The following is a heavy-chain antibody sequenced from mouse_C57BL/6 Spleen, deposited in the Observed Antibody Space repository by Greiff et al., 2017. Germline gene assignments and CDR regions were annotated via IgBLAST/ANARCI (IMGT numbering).Heavy chain of an antibody. CDR1: GYTFPSYW. CDR2: IDPNSGGT. CDR3: ARWAYYDYDDYAMDY. V-gene: IGHV1-72*01. Sequence: QVHVKQPGAELVKPGASVKLSCKASGYTFPSYWMHWVKQRPGRGLEWIGRIDPNSGGTKYNEKFKSKATLTVDNPSSTAYMQLSSLTSEDSAVYYCARWAYYDYDDYAMDYWGQGTSVTVSS. D-gene: IGHD2-4*01. J-gene: IGHJ4*01.